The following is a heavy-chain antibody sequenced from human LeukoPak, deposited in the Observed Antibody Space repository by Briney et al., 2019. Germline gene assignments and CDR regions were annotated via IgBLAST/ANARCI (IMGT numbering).Heavy chain of an antibody. V-gene: IGHV3-30*18. CDR3: AKEGQQLVGYYFDY. D-gene: IGHD6-13*01. CDR1: GFTFSRYA. Sequence: GGSLRLSCAASGFTFSRYAMSWVRQAPGKGLEWVAVISYDGSNKYYADSVKGRFTISRDNSKNTLYLQMNSLRAEDTAVYYCAKEGQQLVGYYFDYWGKGTLVTVSS. CDR2: ISYDGSNK. J-gene: IGHJ4*02.